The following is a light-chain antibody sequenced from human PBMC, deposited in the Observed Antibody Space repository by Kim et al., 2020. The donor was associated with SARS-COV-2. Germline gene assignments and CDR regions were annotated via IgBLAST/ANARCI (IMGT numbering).Light chain of an antibody. CDR3: QAWDSSTVV. CDR2: QDS. J-gene: IGLJ2*01. Sequence: SVAPGQTACITCSGDKLVDRYACWYQQRPGQSLVLVIYQDSKRPSGIPERFSGSNSGNTATLTIGGTQAMDEADYYCQAWDSSTVVFGGGTQLTVL. V-gene: IGLV3-1*01. CDR1: KLVDRY.